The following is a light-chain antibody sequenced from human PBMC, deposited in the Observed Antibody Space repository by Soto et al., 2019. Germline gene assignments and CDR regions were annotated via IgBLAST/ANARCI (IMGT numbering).Light chain of an antibody. V-gene: IGKV3-11*01. CDR3: QQRSNWPRT. J-gene: IGKJ1*01. CDR1: QSVTISY. Sequence: EVLLTQSPGTLSLSPLEIATLSFMASQSVTISYLAWYQQKPGQAPRLLIYDASNRATGIPARFSGSGSGTDFTLTISSLEPEDFAVYYCQQRSNWPRTFGQGTKV. CDR2: DAS.